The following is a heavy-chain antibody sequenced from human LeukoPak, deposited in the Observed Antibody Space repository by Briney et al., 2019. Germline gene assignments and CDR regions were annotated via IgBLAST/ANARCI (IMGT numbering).Heavy chain of an antibody. J-gene: IGHJ3*02. D-gene: IGHD3-10*01. Sequence: PSETLSLTCTVSGGSISSSSYYWGWIRQPPGKGLEWIGSIYYSGSTYYNPSLKSRVTISVGTSKNQFSLKLSSVTAADTAVYYCASGPKMVRGTRYLADAFDIWGQGTMVTVSS. CDR1: GGSISSSSYY. CDR2: IYYSGST. V-gene: IGHV4-39*07. CDR3: ASGPKMVRGTRYLADAFDI.